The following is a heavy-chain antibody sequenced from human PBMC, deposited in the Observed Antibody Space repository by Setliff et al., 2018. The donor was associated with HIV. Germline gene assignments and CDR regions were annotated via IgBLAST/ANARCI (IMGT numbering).Heavy chain of an antibody. V-gene: IGHV3-23*01. CDR1: GFTFSAYA. CDR2: TTSNGRTT. D-gene: IGHD3-3*01. J-gene: IGHJ4*02. CDR3: AKAWGSGYPSFESALMFDV. Sequence: AGSLRLSCAASGFTFSAYAMTWVRRAPGRGLEWVSATTSNGRTTDYAESVRGRFTLSRDNSGNTLYLQMTSLRAEDTAIYYCAKAWGSGYPSFESALMFDVWGQGTLVTVSS.